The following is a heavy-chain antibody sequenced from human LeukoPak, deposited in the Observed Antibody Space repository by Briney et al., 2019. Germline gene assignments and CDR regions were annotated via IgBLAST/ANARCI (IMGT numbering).Heavy chain of an antibody. Sequence: TGGSLRLSCAASGFTFSSYGMHWVRQAPGKGLEWVAVISYDGSNKYYADSVKGRFTISRDNSKNTLYLQMNSLRAEDTAVYYCAKDFLAASAPWGQGTLVTVSS. V-gene: IGHV3-30*18. CDR1: GFTFSSYG. J-gene: IGHJ5*02. CDR2: ISYDGSNK. CDR3: AKDFLAASAP. D-gene: IGHD2/OR15-2a*01.